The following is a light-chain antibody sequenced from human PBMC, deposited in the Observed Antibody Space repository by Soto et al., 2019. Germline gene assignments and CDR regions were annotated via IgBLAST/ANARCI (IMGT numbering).Light chain of an antibody. V-gene: IGKV3-20*01. J-gene: IGKJ2*01. CDR3: QQYDSSPYT. CDR1: QSVSSSY. CDR2: GSS. Sequence: VLTQSPGTLSLSPGERATLSCRASQSVSSSYLAWYQQRPGQAPRLLIYGSSNWATDIPDRFSGSGSGTDFTISISRLEPEDFAVYYCQQYDSSPYTFGQGTKLEIK.